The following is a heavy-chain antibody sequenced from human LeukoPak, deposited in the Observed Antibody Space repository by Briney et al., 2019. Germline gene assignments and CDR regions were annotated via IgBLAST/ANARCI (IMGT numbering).Heavy chain of an antibody. CDR2: IKSKNDGGPI. Sequence: PGGSLRLTCTASGFTFSNAWMTWVRQAPGKGLEWVGRIKSKNDGGPIDYAAFVKGRFTISRDDSKNMVYLQMNSLRTEDTALYYCTTDLTHWGQGTLVTVSS. CDR1: GFTFSNAW. V-gene: IGHV3-15*01. CDR3: TTDLTH. J-gene: IGHJ4*02.